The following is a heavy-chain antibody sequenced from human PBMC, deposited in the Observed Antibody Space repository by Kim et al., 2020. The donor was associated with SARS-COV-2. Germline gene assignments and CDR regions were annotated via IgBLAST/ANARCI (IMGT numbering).Heavy chain of an antibody. CDR1: GGSFSGYY. Sequence: SETLSLTCAVYGGSFSGYYWSWIRQPPGKGLEWIGEINHSGSTNYNPSLKSRVTISVDTSKNQFSLKLSSVTAADTAVYYCARLRRRSGGDYWGQGTLVTVSS. J-gene: IGHJ4*02. V-gene: IGHV4-34*01. D-gene: IGHD3-10*01. CDR3: ARLRRRSGGDY. CDR2: INHSGST.